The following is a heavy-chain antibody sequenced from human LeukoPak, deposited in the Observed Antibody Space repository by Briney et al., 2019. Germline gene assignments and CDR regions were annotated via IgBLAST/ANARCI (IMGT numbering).Heavy chain of an antibody. CDR1: GFTFSSYG. Sequence: GGSLRLSCAASGFTFSSYGMHWLRQAPGKGLEWVAFIRYDGSNKYYADSVKGRFTISRDNSKNTLYLQMNSLRAEDTAVYYCAKAPVKWYYFDYWGQGTLVTVSS. D-gene: IGHD1-26*01. V-gene: IGHV3-30*02. CDR3: AKAPVKWYYFDY. CDR2: IRYDGSNK. J-gene: IGHJ4*02.